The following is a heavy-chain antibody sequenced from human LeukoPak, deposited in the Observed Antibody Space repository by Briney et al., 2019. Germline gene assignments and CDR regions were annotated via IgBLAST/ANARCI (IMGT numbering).Heavy chain of an antibody. CDR3: ARYDVWGSYRAFDY. D-gene: IGHD3-16*02. CDR2: IYTSGST. Sequence: SQTLSLTCTVSGGSISSGSYYWSWIRQPAGKGLEWIGRIYTSGSTNYNPSLKSRVTISVDTSKNQFSLKLSSVTAADTAVYYCARYDVWGSYRAFDYWGQGTLVTVSS. CDR1: GGSISSGSYY. V-gene: IGHV4-61*02. J-gene: IGHJ4*02.